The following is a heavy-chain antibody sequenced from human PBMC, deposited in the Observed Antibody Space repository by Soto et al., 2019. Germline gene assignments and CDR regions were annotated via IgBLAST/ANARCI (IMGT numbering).Heavy chain of an antibody. CDR2: LYSGGNT. CDR1: GLAVSSNY. CDR3: ARGTTLTTPYYFDY. D-gene: IGHD4-17*01. J-gene: IGHJ4*02. Sequence: EVQLVESGGGLIQPGGSLRLSCAASGLAVSSNYMSWVRQAPGKGLEWVSVLYSGGNTYYADSVKGRFTISRDYSKNTLYLQMNRLRAEDTAVYYCARGTTLTTPYYFDYWGQGTLVTVSS. V-gene: IGHV3-53*01.